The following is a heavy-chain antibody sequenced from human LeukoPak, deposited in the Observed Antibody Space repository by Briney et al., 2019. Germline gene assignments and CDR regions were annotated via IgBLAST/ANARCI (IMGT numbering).Heavy chain of an antibody. D-gene: IGHD6-19*01. J-gene: IGHJ4*02. V-gene: IGHV3-30-3*01. CDR3: ARVPGYSSGWADY. Sequence: GRSLRPSCAASGFTFSSYAMHWVRQAPGKGLEWVAVISYDGSNKYYADSVKGRFTISRDNSKNTLYLQMNSLRAEDTAVYYCARVPGYSSGWADYWGQGTLVTVSS. CDR1: GFTFSSYA. CDR2: ISYDGSNK.